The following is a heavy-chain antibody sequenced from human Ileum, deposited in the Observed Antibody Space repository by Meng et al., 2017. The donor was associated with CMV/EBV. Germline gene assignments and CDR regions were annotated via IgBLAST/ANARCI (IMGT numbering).Heavy chain of an antibody. Sequence: SETLSLTCTVSGGSISSGAYYWSWFRQHPGKGLEWIGYIHYIGSTYYNPSLKSRVTISVDTSKNQFSLRLNSVTAADTAVYYCARKGMVADPWGQGTRVTGSS. V-gene: IGHV4-31*03. CDR2: IHYIGST. J-gene: IGHJ5*02. D-gene: IGHD2-15*01. CDR3: ARKGMVADP. CDR1: GGSISSGAYY.